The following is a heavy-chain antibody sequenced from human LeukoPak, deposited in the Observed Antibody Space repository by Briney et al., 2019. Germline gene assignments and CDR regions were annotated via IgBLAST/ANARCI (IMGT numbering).Heavy chain of an antibody. Sequence: GGSLRLSCAASGFTFSSYAMHWVRQAPGKGLEWVAVISYDGSNKYYADSVKGRFTISRDNSKSTLYLQMNSLRAEDTAVYYCASEAYYYDSSGYHNWFDPWGQGTLVTVSS. CDR1: GFTFSSYA. J-gene: IGHJ5*02. CDR2: ISYDGSNK. D-gene: IGHD3-22*01. V-gene: IGHV3-30*01. CDR3: ASEAYYYDSSGYHNWFDP.